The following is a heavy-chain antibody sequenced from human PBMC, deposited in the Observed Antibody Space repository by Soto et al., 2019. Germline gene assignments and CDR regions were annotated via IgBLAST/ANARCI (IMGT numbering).Heavy chain of an antibody. CDR1: GYTFTSYY. D-gene: IGHD1-20*01. CDR3: ATGRYGAFDY. Sequence: QVQLVQSGAEVKKPGASVKVSCKASGYTFTSYYMHWVRQAPGQGLEWMGGFDPEDGETIYAQKFQGRVTMTEDTSTDTAYMELSSLRSEDTAVYYCATGRYGAFDYWGQGTLVTVSS. CDR2: FDPEDGET. V-gene: IGHV1-24*01. J-gene: IGHJ4*02.